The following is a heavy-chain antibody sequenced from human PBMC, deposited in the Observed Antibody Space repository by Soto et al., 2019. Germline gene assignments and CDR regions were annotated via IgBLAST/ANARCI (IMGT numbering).Heavy chain of an antibody. J-gene: IGHJ4*02. CDR1: GFSFSGSA. CDR2: IRSKSNSYAT. V-gene: IGHV3-73*01. CDR3: TGSSSGY. D-gene: IGHD6-6*01. Sequence: EVQLVESGGGLVQPGGSLKLSCAASGFSFSGSAMHWVRQASGKGLEWVGHIRSKSNSYATAYVASVKGRFTISRDESKNTAYLQMNSLNTEDTAVYYCTGSSSGYWGQGTLVTVSS.